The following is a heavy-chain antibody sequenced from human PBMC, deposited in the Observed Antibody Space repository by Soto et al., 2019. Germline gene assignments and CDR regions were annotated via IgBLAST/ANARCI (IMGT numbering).Heavy chain of an antibody. CDR3: ARDHATIFGGDYYYYGMDV. D-gene: IGHD3-3*01. J-gene: IGHJ6*02. CDR2: IYYSGST. V-gene: IGHV4-31*03. Sequence: LSLTCTVSGGSISSGGYYWSWIRQHPGKGLEWIGYIYYSGSTYYNPSLKSRVTISVDTSKNQFSLKLSSVTAADTAVYYCARDHATIFGGDYYYYGMDVWGQGTTVTVSS. CDR1: GGSISSGGYY.